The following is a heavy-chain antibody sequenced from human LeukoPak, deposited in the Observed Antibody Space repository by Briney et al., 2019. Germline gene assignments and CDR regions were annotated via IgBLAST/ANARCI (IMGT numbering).Heavy chain of an antibody. J-gene: IGHJ4*02. V-gene: IGHV4-39*07. CDR2: IYYSGSS. CDR3: GRGDSSGYYYGSFDY. D-gene: IGHD3-22*01. CDR1: GGSITSISYY. Sequence: PSETLSLTCAVSGGSITSISYYWGWIRQPPGKGLQWIGSIYYSGSSYHNPSLKSRVTIAVDTSKNQFSLKLRSVTAADTAVYYCGRGDSSGYYYGSFDYWGQGTQVTVSS.